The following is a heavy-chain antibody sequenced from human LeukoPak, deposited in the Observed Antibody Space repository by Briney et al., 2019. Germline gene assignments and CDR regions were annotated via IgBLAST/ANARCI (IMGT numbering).Heavy chain of an antibody. J-gene: IGHJ5*02. D-gene: IGHD4-17*01. V-gene: IGHV4-61*02. CDR2: VSTSGST. Sequence: KPSQTLSLTCTVSGVSISSGRYYWSWIRQTAGKGLEWIGRVSTSGSTNYNPSLKSRVTISLDTSKNQFSLKLTSVTAADTAVYYCATLPGGVTTPNPSWGQGTLVTVSS. CDR1: GVSISSGRYY. CDR3: ATLPGGVTTPNPS.